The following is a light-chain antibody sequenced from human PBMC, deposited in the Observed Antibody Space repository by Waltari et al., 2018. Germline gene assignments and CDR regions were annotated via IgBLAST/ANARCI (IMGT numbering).Light chain of an antibody. Sequence: YQHVPGTAPKGLTYAKSHRAAGVPARFSGSKSGTSASLAITGLQAEDEADYYCQCDDSRLSSVVFGGGTKLTVL. CDR3: QCDDSRLSSVV. J-gene: IGLJ2*01. CDR2: AKS. V-gene: IGLV1-40*01.